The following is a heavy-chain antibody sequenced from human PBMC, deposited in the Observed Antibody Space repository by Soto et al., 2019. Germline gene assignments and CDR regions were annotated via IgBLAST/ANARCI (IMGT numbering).Heavy chain of an antibody. Sequence: EVQLVESGGGSIQTGGSLRLSCAASGFTFSSYNMNWVRQAPGKGLEGISYISSTGSTTYYADSVQGRFTTSRDNAKNSLCLQMTSLRDEYTAVDYFSREARGFDYWGQGTPVTVSS. CDR2: ISSTGSTT. CDR3: SREARGFDY. CDR1: GFTFSSYN. D-gene: IGHD3-10*01. V-gene: IGHV3-48*02. J-gene: IGHJ4*02.